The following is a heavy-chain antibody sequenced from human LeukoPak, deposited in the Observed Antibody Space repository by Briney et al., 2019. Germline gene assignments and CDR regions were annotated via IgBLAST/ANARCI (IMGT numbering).Heavy chain of an antibody. Sequence: PSETLSLTCTVSGGSISSDNYQWSWIRQPPGKGLEWIGYINYSGSTYHNPSLKSRVTISVDTSKNHFSLKLSSVTAADTAVYYCARYGSGSTWFDPWGLGTLVTVSS. J-gene: IGHJ5*02. D-gene: IGHD3-10*01. CDR2: INYSGST. V-gene: IGHV4-30-4*01. CDR3: ARYGSGSTWFDP. CDR1: GGSISSDNYQ.